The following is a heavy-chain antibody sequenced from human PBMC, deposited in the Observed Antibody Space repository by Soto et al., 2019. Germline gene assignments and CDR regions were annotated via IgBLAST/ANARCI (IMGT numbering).Heavy chain of an antibody. Sequence: EVHLVESGGGLVQPGGSLRLSCAVSGFTFGNYWMHWVRQAPGKGLMWVSRINGDGRITTYADSVEGRFTISRDIAKNTVSLEMNSLRVEDTAIYYCARDFTTAETPGDDFDYWGQGTLVTVSS. J-gene: IGHJ4*02. D-gene: IGHD1-1*01. V-gene: IGHV3-74*03. CDR2: INGDGRIT. CDR3: ARDFTTAETPGDDFDY. CDR1: GFTFGNYW.